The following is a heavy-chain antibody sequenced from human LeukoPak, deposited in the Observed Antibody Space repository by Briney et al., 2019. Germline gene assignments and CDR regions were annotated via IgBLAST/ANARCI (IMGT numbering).Heavy chain of an antibody. CDR2: INYSGST. J-gene: IGHJ5*02. Sequence: PSETLSLTCTVSGGSISSSNYYWGWIRQPPGKGLEWIGSINYSGSTYYNPSLKSRVTISVDTSKNQFSLKLSSVTAADTAVYYCARPVPSRLGWFDPWGQGTLVTVSS. CDR1: GGSISSSNYY. V-gene: IGHV4-39*01. CDR3: ARPVPSRLGWFDP. D-gene: IGHD1-1*01.